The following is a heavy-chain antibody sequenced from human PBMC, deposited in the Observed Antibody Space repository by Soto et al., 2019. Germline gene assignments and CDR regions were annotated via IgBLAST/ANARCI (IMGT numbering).Heavy chain of an antibody. CDR1: GYTFTSYA. J-gene: IGHJ5*02. Sequence: ASVKVSCKASGYTFTSYAMHWVRQAPGQRLEWMGWINAGNGNTKYSQKFQGRVTITRDTSASTAYMELSSLRSEDTAVYYCARGRIAARPGDWFDPWGQGTLVTVSS. V-gene: IGHV1-3*01. CDR2: INAGNGNT. CDR3: ARGRIAARPGDWFDP. D-gene: IGHD6-6*01.